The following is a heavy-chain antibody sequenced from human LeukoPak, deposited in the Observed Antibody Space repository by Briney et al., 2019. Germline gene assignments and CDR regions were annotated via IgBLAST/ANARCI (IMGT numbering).Heavy chain of an antibody. J-gene: IGHJ1*01. CDR3: ARLCSGGSCYFSAEYFQH. D-gene: IGHD2-15*01. V-gene: IGHV4-30-4*01. Sequence: SQTLSLTCTVSGGSISSGDYYWSWIRQPPGKGLEWIGYIYYSGSTYYNPSLKSRVTISVDTSKNQFSLKLSSVTAADTAVYYCARLCSGGSCYFSAEYFQHWGQGTLVTVSS. CDR2: IYYSGST. CDR1: GGSISSGDYY.